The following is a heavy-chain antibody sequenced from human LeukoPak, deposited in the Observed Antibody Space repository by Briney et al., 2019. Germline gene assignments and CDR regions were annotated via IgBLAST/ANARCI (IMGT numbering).Heavy chain of an antibody. Sequence: ASVKVSCKASGYTFTSYAMHWVRQAPGQRLEWMGWINAGNGNTKYSQKFQGRVTITRDTSASTAYMELSSLRSEDTAVYYCARDAGVTTVRIDYWGQGTLVTVSS. V-gene: IGHV1-3*01. CDR3: ARDAGVTTVRIDY. D-gene: IGHD4-17*01. CDR2: INAGNGNT. J-gene: IGHJ4*02. CDR1: GYTFTSYA.